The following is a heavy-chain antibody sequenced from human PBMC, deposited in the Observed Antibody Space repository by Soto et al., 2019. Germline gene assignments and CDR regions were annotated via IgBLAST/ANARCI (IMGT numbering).Heavy chain of an antibody. CDR2: INPNSGDT. V-gene: IGHV1-2*02. D-gene: IGHD4-17*01. CDR1: GYTFTGYY. Sequence: GASVKVSCKASGYTFTGYYIHWVRQAPGQGLEWMGWINPNSGDTHYAQKFQGRVTMTRDTSVNSAYLHLSSLTSDDTAVYFCARCHRGSRCHLDYWGQGTLVTVSS. CDR3: ARCHRGSRCHLDY. J-gene: IGHJ4*02.